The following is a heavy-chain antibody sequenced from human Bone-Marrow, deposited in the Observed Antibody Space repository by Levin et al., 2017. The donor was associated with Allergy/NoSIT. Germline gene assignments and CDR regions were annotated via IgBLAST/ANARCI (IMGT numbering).Heavy chain of an antibody. CDR1: GFTFSSYG. CDR3: ARDQGSSWYGPIDY. CDR2: VWHDGSNN. Sequence: LSLTCAASGFTFSSYGMHWVRQAPGRGLEWVAVVWHDGSNNHYSDSVRGRFTISRDNSKNTLYLQMNSVRGEDTAVYYCARDQGSSWYGPIDYWGQRTLVTVSS. J-gene: IGHJ4*02. D-gene: IGHD6-13*01. V-gene: IGHV3-33*01.